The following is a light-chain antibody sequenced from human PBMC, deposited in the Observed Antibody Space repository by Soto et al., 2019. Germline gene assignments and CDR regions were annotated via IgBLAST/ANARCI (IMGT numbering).Light chain of an antibody. V-gene: IGLV2-14*01. CDR1: SSDVGGYNY. Sequence: QPELTQSASVSGCPGQSITISCTGTSSDVGGYNYVSWYQQHPGKAPKLMIYEVSNRPSGVSNRFSCSKSGNTASLTISGLQAEDEADYYCSSYTSRSTVVFGGGTRLTVL. CDR3: SSYTSRSTVV. CDR2: EVS. J-gene: IGLJ2*01.